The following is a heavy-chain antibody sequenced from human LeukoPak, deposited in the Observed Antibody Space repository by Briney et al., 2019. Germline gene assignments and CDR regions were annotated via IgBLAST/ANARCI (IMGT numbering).Heavy chain of an antibody. D-gene: IGHD4-23*01. J-gene: IGHJ4*02. V-gene: IGHV3-23*01. Sequence: GGSLRLSCAASGFTFGSYAMYWVRQAPGKGLEWVSGIFGSGGSAHYADSVKGRFTISRDNSKNTVYLQMNRLRAEDTAVYYCARDRGYSTFDYWGQGTLATVSS. CDR1: GFTFGSYA. CDR3: ARDRGYSTFDY. CDR2: IFGSGGSA.